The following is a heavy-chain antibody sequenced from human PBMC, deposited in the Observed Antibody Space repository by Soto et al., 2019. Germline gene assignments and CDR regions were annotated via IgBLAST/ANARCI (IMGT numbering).Heavy chain of an antibody. V-gene: IGHV4-39*01. J-gene: IGHJ6*02. D-gene: IGHD3-16*01. CDR3: ARHNGPLYVGYYYDMDV. CDR1: GGSISSSSYC. CDR2: IYYSGYT. Sequence: SETLPHTCTVSGGSISSSSYCWGWIRKPPGKGLEWIGSIYYSGYTYYNPSLKSRVTISVDTSKNQFSLKLSSVTAADTAVYYCARHNGPLYVGYYYDMDVWGQGTTVTVS.